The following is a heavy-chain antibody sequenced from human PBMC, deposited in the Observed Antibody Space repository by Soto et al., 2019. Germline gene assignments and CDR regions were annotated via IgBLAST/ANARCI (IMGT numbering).Heavy chain of an antibody. CDR1: VYTFTSYG. Sequence: SVKVSCKSSVYTFTSYGISWVRQAPGQGLEWMGWISAYNGNTNYAQKLHGRVTMTTDTSTSTAYMELRSLRSEDTAVYYCARRIKMFGVVAPAGDWFDPWGQGTLVTVSS. V-gene: IGHV1-18*01. J-gene: IGHJ5*02. CDR3: ARRIKMFGVVAPAGDWFDP. D-gene: IGHD3-3*01. CDR2: ISAYNGNT.